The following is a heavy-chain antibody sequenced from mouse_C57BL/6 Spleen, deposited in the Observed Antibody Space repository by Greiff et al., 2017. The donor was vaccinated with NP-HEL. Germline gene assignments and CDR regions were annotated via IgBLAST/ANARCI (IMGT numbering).Heavy chain of an antibody. CDR1: GYTFTDYY. J-gene: IGHJ2*01. D-gene: IGHD1-1*01. CDR2: INPYNGGT. CDR3: ARSDYYCSSPSYLDY. Sequence: EVQLQQSGPVLVKPGASVKMSCKASGYTFTDYYMNWVKQSHGKSLEWIGVINPYNGGTSYNQKFKGKATLTVDKSSSTAYMELNSLTSEDSAVYYCARSDYYCSSPSYLDYWGQGTTLTVSS. V-gene: IGHV1-19*01.